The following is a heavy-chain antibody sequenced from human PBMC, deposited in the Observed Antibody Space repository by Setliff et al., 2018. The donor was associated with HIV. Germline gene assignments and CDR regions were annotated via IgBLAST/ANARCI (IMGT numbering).Heavy chain of an antibody. J-gene: IGHJ6*02. CDR1: GFTFRNYK. D-gene: IGHD3-10*01. CDR3: ARQRVVRERGYFHFYGMDV. Sequence: GSLRLSCAASGFTFRNYKMNWVRQAPGKGLEWVSVIRGSGGNTYFADSVKGRFTISRDSSKNTLYLQMNSLRAEDAAVYYCARQRVVRERGYFHFYGMDVWGQGTTVTVSS. V-gene: IGHV3-23*01. CDR2: IRGSGGNT.